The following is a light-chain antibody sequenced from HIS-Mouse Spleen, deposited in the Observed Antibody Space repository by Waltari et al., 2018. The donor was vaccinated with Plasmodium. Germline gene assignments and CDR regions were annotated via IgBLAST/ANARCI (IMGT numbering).Light chain of an antibody. J-gene: IGLJ3*02. Sequence: SYELTQPPSVSVPPGQTARITCSGDALPKNYAYSYQQKSGQAPVLVIYEDSKRPSGIPERFSGSSSGTMATLTISGAQVEDEADYYCYSTDSSGNHRVFGGGTKLTVL. CDR3: YSTDSSGNHRV. CDR1: ALPKNY. CDR2: EDS. V-gene: IGLV3-10*01.